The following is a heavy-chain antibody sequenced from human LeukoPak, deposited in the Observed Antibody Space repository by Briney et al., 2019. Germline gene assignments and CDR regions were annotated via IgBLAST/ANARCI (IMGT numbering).Heavy chain of an antibody. CDR3: ARGIVGAPVDY. D-gene: IGHD1-26*01. J-gene: IGHJ4*02. V-gene: IGHV1-69*04. CDR1: GGTFSSYA. CDR2: IIPILGIA. Sequence: SVNVSCKASGGTFSSYAISWVRQAPGQGLEWMGRIIPILGIANYAQKFQGRVTITADKSTSTAYMELSSLRSEDTAVYYCARGIVGAPVDYWGQGTLVTVSS.